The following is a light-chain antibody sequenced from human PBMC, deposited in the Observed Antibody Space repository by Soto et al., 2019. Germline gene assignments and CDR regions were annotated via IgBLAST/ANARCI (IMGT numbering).Light chain of an antibody. CDR2: DAS. V-gene: IGKV3-11*01. CDR1: QSVSSSF. Sequence: EILLTQSPATLALSPGERATLSCRASQSVSSSFLAWYQQKVGQAPRLLIYDASNRAAGIPASFSGSGSGTDFTLTISSLEHEDFAVHYCQQRSNWPRLTFGGGTKVDIK. CDR3: QQRSNWPRLT. J-gene: IGKJ4*01.